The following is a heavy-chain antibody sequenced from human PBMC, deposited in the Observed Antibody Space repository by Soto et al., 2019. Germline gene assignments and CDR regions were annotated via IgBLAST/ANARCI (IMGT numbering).Heavy chain of an antibody. V-gene: IGHV3-48*01. Sequence: GGSLRLSCAASGFTFSSYSMNWVRQAPGKGLEWVSYISSSSSTIYYADSVKGRFTISRDNAKNSLYLQMNSLRAEDTAVYYCARGQWLLDPCGQGTPVTVSA. D-gene: IGHD5-12*01. CDR2: ISSSSSTI. CDR3: ARGQWLLDP. J-gene: IGHJ5*02. CDR1: GFTFSSYS.